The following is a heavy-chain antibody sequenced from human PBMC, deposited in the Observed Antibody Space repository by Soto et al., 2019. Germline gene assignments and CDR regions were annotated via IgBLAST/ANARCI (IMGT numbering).Heavy chain of an antibody. CDR1: GFNFHDYT. CDR2: ITWDGGSI. Sequence: EEHLVESGGAVVQPGGSLRLSCAASGFNFHDYTIHWVRQSPGKGLEWVSFITWDGGSIYYADSVKGRFPISRDNSNNSLTLEINSLRSADSGLYYCAKGGFGGYGLDVWGQGTTVIVSS. CDR3: AKGGFGGYGLDV. V-gene: IGHV3-43*01. J-gene: IGHJ6*02. D-gene: IGHD3-22*01.